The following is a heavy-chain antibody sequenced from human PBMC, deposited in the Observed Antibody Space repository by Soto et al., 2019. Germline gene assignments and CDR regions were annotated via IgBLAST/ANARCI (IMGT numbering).Heavy chain of an antibody. J-gene: IGHJ6*03. CDR2: IRSKANNYAT. CDR1: GFTFSGSA. Sequence: EVQLVESGGGLVQPGGSLKLSCAASGFTFSGSAMHWVRQASGKGLEWVGRIRSKANNYATAYGASVKGRITISRDDSKNTAYLQMHSLKTEDTAVYYCSRQASDFWSGKPQYYMDVWGKGTTVTVSS. V-gene: IGHV3-73*01. D-gene: IGHD3-3*01. CDR3: SRQASDFWSGKPQYYMDV.